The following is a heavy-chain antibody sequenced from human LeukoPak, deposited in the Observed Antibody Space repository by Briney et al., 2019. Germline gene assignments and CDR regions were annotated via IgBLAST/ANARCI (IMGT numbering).Heavy chain of an antibody. CDR1: GFTFSSYS. V-gene: IGHV3-48*04. CDR2: ISSSSSTI. CDR3: ARSIVGAIDY. J-gene: IGHJ4*02. D-gene: IGHD1-26*01. Sequence: GGSLRLPCAASGFTFSSYSMNWVRQAPGKGLEWVSYISSSSSTIYYADSVKGRFTISRDNAKNSLYLQMNSLRAEDTAVYYCARSIVGAIDYWGQGTLVTVSS.